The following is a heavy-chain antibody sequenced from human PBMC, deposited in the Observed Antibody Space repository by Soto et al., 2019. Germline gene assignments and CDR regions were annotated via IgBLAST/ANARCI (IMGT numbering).Heavy chain of an antibody. V-gene: IGHV5-51*01. D-gene: IGHD3-3*01. Sequence: GQILKVWCRGSGYSSAGFGGGRVLQMPGKGLEWMGIIYPGDSDTRYSPSFQGQVTSSADKSISTAYLQWSSLKASDTAMYYCASTTYYDCWTGYKHGIDVWAQPTTVTVSS. CDR2: IYPGDSDT. J-gene: IGHJ6*02. CDR1: GYSSAGFG. CDR3: ASTTYYDCWTGYKHGIDV.